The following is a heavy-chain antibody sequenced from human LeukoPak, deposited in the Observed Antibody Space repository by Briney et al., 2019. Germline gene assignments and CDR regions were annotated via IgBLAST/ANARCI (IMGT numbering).Heavy chain of an antibody. CDR1: GGSISSYY. Sequence: SETLSLTCTVSGGSISSYYWSWIRQPPGKGLEWIGYIYYSGSTNYNPSLKSRVTISVDTSKNQFSLKLSSVTAADTAGYYCARVRSIADIVGPTGYYFDYWGQGTLVTVSS. V-gene: IGHV4-59*08. J-gene: IGHJ4*02. CDR2: IYYSGST. CDR3: ARVRSIADIVGPTGYYFDY. D-gene: IGHD2-21*01.